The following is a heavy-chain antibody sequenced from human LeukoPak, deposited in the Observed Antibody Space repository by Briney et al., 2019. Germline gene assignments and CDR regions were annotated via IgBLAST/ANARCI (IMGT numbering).Heavy chain of an antibody. CDR2: IRYDGSNK. J-gene: IGHJ4*02. V-gene: IGHV3-30*02. D-gene: IGHD3-3*01. Sequence: PGGSLRLSCAASGFTFSSYGMHWVRQAPGKGLEWVAFIRYDGSNKYYADSVKGRFTISRDNSKNTPYLQMNSLRAEDTAVYYCAKEPSWVYDSEDYWGQGTLVTVSS. CDR3: AKEPSWVYDSEDY. CDR1: GFTFSSYG.